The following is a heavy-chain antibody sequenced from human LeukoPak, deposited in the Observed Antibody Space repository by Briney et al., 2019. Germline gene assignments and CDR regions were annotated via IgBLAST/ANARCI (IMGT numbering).Heavy chain of an antibody. CDR1: GFTFSTYA. CDR2: ISGSGGGT. J-gene: IGHJ4*02. Sequence: GGSLRLSCAASGFTFSTYAMSWVRQAAGKGLEWVSLISGSGGGTYYADSVKGRFTISRDNSKNTLYLQMNSLRAEDTAVYYCAKDRSRSKTYYYDSSGLTPFDYWGQGTLVTVSS. V-gene: IGHV3-23*01. D-gene: IGHD3-22*01. CDR3: AKDRSRSKTYYYDSSGLTPFDY.